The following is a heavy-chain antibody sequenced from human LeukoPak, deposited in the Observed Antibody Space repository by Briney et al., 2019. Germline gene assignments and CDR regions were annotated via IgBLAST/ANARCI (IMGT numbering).Heavy chain of an antibody. J-gene: IGHJ6*03. Sequence: GASVKVSCKASGYTFTSYGISWVRQAPGQGLEWMGWISAYNGNTNYAQKLQGRVTMTTDTSTSTAYMELRSLRSDDTAVYYCARVEGGHYYYYYMDVWGKGTTVTVSS. V-gene: IGHV1-18*01. CDR2: ISAYNGNT. D-gene: IGHD1-26*01. CDR3: ARVEGGHYYYYYMDV. CDR1: GYTFTSYG.